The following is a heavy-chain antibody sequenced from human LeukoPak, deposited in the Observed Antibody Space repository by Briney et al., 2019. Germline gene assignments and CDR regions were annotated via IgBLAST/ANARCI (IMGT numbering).Heavy chain of an antibody. CDR2: ISGSGGST. D-gene: IGHD6-19*01. CDR3: AKAVLGAVAGHDAFDI. CDR1: GFTFSSYA. J-gene: IGHJ3*02. V-gene: IGHV3-23*01. Sequence: GGSLRLSCAASGFTFSSYAMSWVRRVPGKGLEWVSAISGSGGSTYYADSVKGRFTISRDNSKNTLYLQMNSLRAEDTAVYYCAKAVLGAVAGHDAFDIWGQGTMVTVSS.